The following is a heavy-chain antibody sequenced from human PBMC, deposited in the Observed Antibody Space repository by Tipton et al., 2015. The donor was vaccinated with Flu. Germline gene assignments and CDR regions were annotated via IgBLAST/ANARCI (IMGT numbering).Heavy chain of an antibody. Sequence: TLSLTCTVSGGSISSSSYYWGWIRQPPGKGLEWTGSIYYSGSTYYNPSLKSRVTISVDTSKNQFSLKLSSVTAADTAVYYCARDAQGSAFDYWGQGTLVTVSS. CDR1: GGSISSSSYY. V-gene: IGHV4-39*07. D-gene: IGHD3-10*01. CDR3: ARDAQGSAFDY. CDR2: IYYSGST. J-gene: IGHJ4*02.